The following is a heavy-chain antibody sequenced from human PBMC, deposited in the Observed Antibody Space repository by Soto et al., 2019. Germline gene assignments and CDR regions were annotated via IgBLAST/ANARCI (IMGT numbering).Heavy chain of an antibody. CDR3: ASWGAVPRLWDQHFYY. Sequence: QVQLVQSGAEVKQPGSSVKVSCKDSVGTFSSYAISWVRQSPGQGLEWMGGIIPIFGTANYAQKFQGRVTITADESTSTAYMEVSSLRSEDTAVYYCASWGAVPRLWDQHFYYWCQGTLVTVSS. D-gene: IGHD7-27*01. CDR2: IIPIFGTA. CDR1: VGTFSSYA. V-gene: IGHV1-69*12. J-gene: IGHJ4*02.